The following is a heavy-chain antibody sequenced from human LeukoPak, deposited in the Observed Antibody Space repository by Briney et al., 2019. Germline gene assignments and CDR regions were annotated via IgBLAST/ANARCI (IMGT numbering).Heavy chain of an antibody. CDR1: GFTFSSYW. CDR2: IKEDASEK. CDR3: ARDSSGSLDN. V-gene: IGHV3-7*04. D-gene: IGHD6-19*01. Sequence: PGGSLRLSCTASGFTFSSYWMAWVRQAPGKGPEWVANIKEDASEKYYVDSVKGRFTISRDNAKNSLYLQPNSLRAEDTAVYHCARDSSGSLDNWGQGTLVTVSS. J-gene: IGHJ4*02.